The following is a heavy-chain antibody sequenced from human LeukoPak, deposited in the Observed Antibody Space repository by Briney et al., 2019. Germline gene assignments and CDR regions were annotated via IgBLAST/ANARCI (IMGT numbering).Heavy chain of an antibody. CDR1: GFTFSSYG. CDR3: AKVQYYYDSSGEYFDY. Sequence: GRSLRLSCAASGFTFSSYGMHWVRQAPGKGLEWVAVISYDGSNKYYADSVKGRFTISRDNSKNTLYLQMNSLRAEDTAVYYCAKVQYYYDSSGEYFDYWGQGTLVTVSS. V-gene: IGHV3-30*18. CDR2: ISYDGSNK. D-gene: IGHD3-22*01. J-gene: IGHJ4*02.